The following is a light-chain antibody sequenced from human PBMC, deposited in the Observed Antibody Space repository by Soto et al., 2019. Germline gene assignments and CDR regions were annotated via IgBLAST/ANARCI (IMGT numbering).Light chain of an antibody. J-gene: IGKJ1*01. CDR1: QGISGR. CDR2: AAS. CDR3: LQDHDDSWT. V-gene: IGKV1-6*02. Sequence: IQLTQSPSTLSASIGDTVTITCRASQGISGRLAWYQQKPGKAPTLLIYAASNLQSGVPSRFRGSRSGTEFTLTVSSLQPEDFATYYCLQDHDDSWTFGQGTKVDI.